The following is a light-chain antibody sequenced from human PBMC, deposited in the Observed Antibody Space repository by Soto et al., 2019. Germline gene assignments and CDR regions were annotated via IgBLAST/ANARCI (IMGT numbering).Light chain of an antibody. CDR1: KIASKS. J-gene: IGLJ2*01. V-gene: IGLV3-21*02. CDR2: DDT. Sequence: SYELTQPPSVSVAPGQTARIACEGNKIASKSVHWYQQKPGQAPLLVVYDDTDRPSGIPERFSGTNSGNTATLTISRVEAGDEADYYCQVWDSYSAVVFGGGTKLTVL. CDR3: QVWDSYSAVV.